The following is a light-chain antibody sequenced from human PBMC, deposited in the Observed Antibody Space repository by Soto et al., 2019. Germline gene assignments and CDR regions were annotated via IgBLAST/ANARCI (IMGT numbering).Light chain of an antibody. V-gene: IGKV3-20*01. CDR1: QSVSNNY. J-gene: IGKJ1*01. CDR2: GAS. CDR3: QQSDSPGT. Sequence: EIGLTQSPGTLSLSPGERATLSCRASQSVSNNYLAWYQQKPGQAPRLLIYGASNRATGIPDRFSGSGSGTDFTLNISSLEPEDFAVSYCQQSDSPGTVRQGTKV.